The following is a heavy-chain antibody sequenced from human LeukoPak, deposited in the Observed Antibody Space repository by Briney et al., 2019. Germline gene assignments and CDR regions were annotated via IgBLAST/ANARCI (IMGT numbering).Heavy chain of an antibody. CDR1: GGSISSSTYY. D-gene: IGHD3-10*01. CDR2: IYYDGSG. Sequence: PSETLSLTCTVSGGSISSSTYYWGWIRQAPGKGLEWIGTIYYDGSGYNNPSLKSRVTIFVDTSKNHFSLRLSSLTAPDTAVYYCARWQSSGAYFDYWGQGTLVTVSS. V-gene: IGHV4-39*02. CDR3: ARWQSSGAYFDY. J-gene: IGHJ4*02.